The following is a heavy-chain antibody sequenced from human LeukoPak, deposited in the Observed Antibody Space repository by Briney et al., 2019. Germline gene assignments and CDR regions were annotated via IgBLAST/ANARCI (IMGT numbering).Heavy chain of an antibody. CDR2: ISGSGGSR. CDR1: GFTFSSYA. Sequence: GGSLRLSCAASGFTFSSYAMSWVRQAPGKGLEWVSAISGSGGSRNYADSVKGRFTISRDNSKNTLYLQMNSLRAEDTVVYYCAKQFMGSGSYYRYYFDYWGQGTLVTVSS. V-gene: IGHV3-23*01. D-gene: IGHD3-10*01. CDR3: AKQFMGSGSYYRYYFDY. J-gene: IGHJ4*02.